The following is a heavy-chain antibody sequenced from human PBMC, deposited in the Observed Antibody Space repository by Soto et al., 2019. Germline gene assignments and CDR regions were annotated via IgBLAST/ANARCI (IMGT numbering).Heavy chain of an antibody. J-gene: IGHJ6*03. CDR2: ISTSSRTT. CDR1: GFTFSSYS. V-gene: IGHV3-48*01. CDR3: ARKGVRIYNNYMDV. Sequence: GGSLRLSCAASGFTFSSYSMNWVRQAPGKGLEWVSYISTSSRTTYYADSVKGRFTISRDNAKNSLYLEMNSLRAEDTAVYYCARKGVRIYNNYMDVWGKGTTVTVSS.